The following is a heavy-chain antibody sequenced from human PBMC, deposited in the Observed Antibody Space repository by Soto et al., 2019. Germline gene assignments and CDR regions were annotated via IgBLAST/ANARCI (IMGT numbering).Heavy chain of an antibody. Sequence: GGSLRLSCAASGFTFRTYAMTWVRQAPGKGLEWVSAISGSGASTYYADSVKGRFTISRDNSKNTLSLQMNSLRAEDTAVYYCAKALYGGREDFWGQGTLVTVSS. CDR1: GFTFRTYA. D-gene: IGHD4-17*01. V-gene: IGHV3-23*01. CDR2: ISGSGAST. CDR3: AKALYGGREDF. J-gene: IGHJ4*02.